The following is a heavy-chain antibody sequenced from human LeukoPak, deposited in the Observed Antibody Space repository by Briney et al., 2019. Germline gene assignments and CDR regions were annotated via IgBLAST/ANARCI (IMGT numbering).Heavy chain of an antibody. Sequence: ASVKVSCKASGYTFTGYYMHWVRQAPGQGLAWMGWINPNSGGTNYAQKFQGRVTMTRDTSISTAYMELSRLRSDDTAVYYCARDGDYDILTGFDYWGQGTLVTVSS. CDR1: GYTFTGYY. CDR3: ARDGDYDILTGFDY. CDR2: INPNSGGT. J-gene: IGHJ4*02. V-gene: IGHV1-2*02. D-gene: IGHD3-9*01.